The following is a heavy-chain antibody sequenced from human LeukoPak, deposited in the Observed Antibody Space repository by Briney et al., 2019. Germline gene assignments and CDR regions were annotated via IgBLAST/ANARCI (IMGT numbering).Heavy chain of an antibody. D-gene: IGHD3-22*01. CDR2: ISWNSGGI. CDR1: GFTFDDYA. Sequence: GRSLRLSCAASGFTFDDYAMHWVRQAPRKGLEWVSGISWNSGGIGYADSVKGRFTISRDNAKNSLYLQMNSLRAEDTALYYCAKGSSGYYNWFDPWGQGTLVTVSS. CDR3: AKGSSGYYNWFDP. J-gene: IGHJ5*02. V-gene: IGHV3-9*01.